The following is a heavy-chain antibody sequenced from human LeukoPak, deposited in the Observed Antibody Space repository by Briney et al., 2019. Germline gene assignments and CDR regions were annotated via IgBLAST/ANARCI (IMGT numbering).Heavy chain of an antibody. D-gene: IGHD6-19*01. V-gene: IGHV5-51*01. CDR3: SRSASGWGFDI. J-gene: IGHJ3*02. CDR1: GYSFTTYW. CDR2: IYPGDSDT. Sequence: GESLQISCKGSGYSFTTYWIGWGRQQSRKGVQWMGIIYPGDSDTRYNPTFQAQVTISAAKSITTAHLHWSSLTATASATDLFSRSASGWGFDIWGQGTLVTVSS.